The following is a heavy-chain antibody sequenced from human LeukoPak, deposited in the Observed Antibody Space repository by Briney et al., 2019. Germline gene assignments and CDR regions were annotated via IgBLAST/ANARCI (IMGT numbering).Heavy chain of an antibody. Sequence: GGSLRLSCAASGFTFSSYAMHWVRQAPGKGLEWVAVISHDGSNKYYADSVMGRFTISRDNSKNTLYLQMNSLRAEDTAVYYCARVGGWLSPGVREYYFDYWGQGTLVTVSS. CDR1: GFTFSSYA. CDR2: ISHDGSNK. J-gene: IGHJ4*02. CDR3: ARVGGWLSPGVREYYFDY. V-gene: IGHV3-30*04. D-gene: IGHD3-22*01.